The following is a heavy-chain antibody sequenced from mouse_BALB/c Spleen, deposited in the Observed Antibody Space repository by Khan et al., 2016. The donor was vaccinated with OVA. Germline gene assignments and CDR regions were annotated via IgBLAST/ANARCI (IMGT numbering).Heavy chain of an antibody. D-gene: IGHD3-3*01. V-gene: IGHV1-18*01. Sequence: EVQLQQSGPELVRPGASVKISCKTSGYTFTESTLHWVKQSHGKSLEWIGVINPKNGVTSYNQKFKGKATMTVDKSSSTAYMEFRSLTSEDSAVYDCARDAGRKWGQGTSVTVSS. J-gene: IGHJ4*01. CDR3: ARDAGRK. CDR1: GYTFTEST. CDR2: INPKNGVT.